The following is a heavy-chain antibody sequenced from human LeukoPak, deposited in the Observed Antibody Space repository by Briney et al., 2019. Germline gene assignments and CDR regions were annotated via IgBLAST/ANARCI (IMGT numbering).Heavy chain of an antibody. Sequence: SETLSLTCTASGGSISSYYWSWIRQPPDKGLEWVWHIYYSGSTTYNPSLKSRVTTSVYTSKNQFSLRLSSVTAADTAVYYCARTYSCGWRGAFDIWGQGKMGTVSS. CDR2: IYYSGST. D-gene: IGHD6-25*01. CDR1: GGSISSYY. CDR3: ARTYSCGWRGAFDI. J-gene: IGHJ3*02. V-gene: IGHV4-59*01.